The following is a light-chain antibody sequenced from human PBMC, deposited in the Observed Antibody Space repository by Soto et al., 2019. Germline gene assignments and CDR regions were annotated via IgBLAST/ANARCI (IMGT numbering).Light chain of an antibody. J-gene: IGKJ2*01. CDR3: QRLNGYLA. CDR1: QGMTNY. CDR2: AAS. V-gene: IGKV1-9*01. Sequence: DIQLTQSPSFLSASVGDRVTITCRASQGMTNYLAWYQQKPGKAPNLLIYAASTLESGVPSRFSGSGSGTEFTIATSSLQPEDFATYDCQRLNGYLAFGQGTKVEIK.